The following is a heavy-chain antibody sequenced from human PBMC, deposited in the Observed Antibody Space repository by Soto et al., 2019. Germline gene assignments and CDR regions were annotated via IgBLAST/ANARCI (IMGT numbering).Heavy chain of an antibody. Sequence: QVQLVQSGAEMRQPGSSLRVSCKASGGTFSDFAFSGVRQAPGQGLEWMGGIVPRFGSPNYAQKFGGRVTITADTSTSTVYMELSSLRFDDTAVYFWARGRIQLRLGKYSFNAMDVWGQGTTITVSS. CDR3: ARGRIQLRLGKYSFNAMDV. D-gene: IGHD3-16*01. J-gene: IGHJ6*02. CDR1: GGTFSDFA. V-gene: IGHV1-69*06. CDR2: IVPRFGSP.